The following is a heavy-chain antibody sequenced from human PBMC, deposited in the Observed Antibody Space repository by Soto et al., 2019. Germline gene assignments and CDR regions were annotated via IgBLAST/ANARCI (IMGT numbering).Heavy chain of an antibody. CDR3: ARGPRDYSGYDYRDHNYFDY. J-gene: IGHJ4*02. V-gene: IGHV1-69*02. Sequence: SVKVSCKASGGTFSSYTISWVRQAPGQGLEWMGRIIPILGIANYAQKFQGRVTITADKSTSTAYMELSSLRSEDTAVYYCARGPRDYSGYDYRDHNYFDYWGQGTLVTVSS. D-gene: IGHD5-12*01. CDR2: IIPILGIA. CDR1: GGTFSSYT.